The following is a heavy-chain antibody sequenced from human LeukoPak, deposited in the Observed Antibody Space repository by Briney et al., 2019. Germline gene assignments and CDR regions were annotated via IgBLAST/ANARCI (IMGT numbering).Heavy chain of an antibody. D-gene: IGHD6-13*01. Sequence: GGSLRLSCAASGFTFGSYWMHWVRQAPGKGLVWVSRISSDGTDIRYADSVKGRFTISRDNAKNTVDLQMNTLRAEDTAVYYCARDKSSSLDYWGQGTLVTVSS. CDR2: ISSDGTDI. J-gene: IGHJ4*02. V-gene: IGHV3-74*01. CDR1: GFTFGSYW. CDR3: ARDKSSSLDY.